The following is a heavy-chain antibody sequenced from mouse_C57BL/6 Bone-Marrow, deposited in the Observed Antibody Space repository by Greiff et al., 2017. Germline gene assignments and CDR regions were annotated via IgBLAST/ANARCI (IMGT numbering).Heavy chain of an antibody. V-gene: IGHV5-4*03. D-gene: IGHD1-1*01. CDR2: ISDGGSYT. CDR3: ARAPYYGSSLYYFDY. J-gene: IGHJ2*01. Sequence: EVKLLESGGGLVKPGGSLKLSCAASGFTFSSYAMSWVRQTPEKRLEWVATISDGGSYTYYPDNVKGRFTISRDNAKNNLYLQMSHLKSEDTAMYYCARAPYYGSSLYYFDYWGQGTTLTVSS. CDR1: GFTFSSYA.